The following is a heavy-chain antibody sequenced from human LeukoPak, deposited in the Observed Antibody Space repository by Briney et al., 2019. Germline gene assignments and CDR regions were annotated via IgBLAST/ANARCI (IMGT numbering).Heavy chain of an antibody. CDR3: ARDLTCGGNDY. J-gene: IGHJ4*02. CDR2: INHSGST. V-gene: IGHV4-34*01. CDR1: GGSFSGYY. D-gene: IGHD4-23*01. Sequence: SETLSLTCAVYGGSFSGYYWSWIRQPPGKGLEWIGEINHSGSTNYNPSLKSRVTMSVDTSKNQFSLKLSSVTAADTAVYYCARDLTCGGNDYWGQGTLVTVSS.